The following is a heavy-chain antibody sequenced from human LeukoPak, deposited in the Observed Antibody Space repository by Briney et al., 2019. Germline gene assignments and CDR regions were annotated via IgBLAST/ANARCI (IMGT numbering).Heavy chain of an antibody. CDR3: ARDMYYYGSGSSPFDY. V-gene: IGHV4-39*07. D-gene: IGHD3-10*01. J-gene: IGHJ4*02. Sequence: SETLSLTCTVSGGSISSSSYYWGWIRQPPGKGLEWIGSIYYSGSTYYNPSLKSRVTISVDTSKNRFSLKLSSVTAADTAVYYCARDMYYYGSGSSPFDYWGQGTLVTVSS. CDR2: IYYSGST. CDR1: GGSISSSSYY.